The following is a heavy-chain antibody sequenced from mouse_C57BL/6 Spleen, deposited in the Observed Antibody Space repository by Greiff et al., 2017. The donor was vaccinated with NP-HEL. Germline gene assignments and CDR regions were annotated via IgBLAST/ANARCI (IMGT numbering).Heavy chain of an antibody. CDR1: GYAFSSSW. CDR3: ARSNYYGSSGWFAY. D-gene: IGHD1-1*01. V-gene: IGHV1-82*01. Sequence: VQLQQSGPELVKPGASVKISCKASGYAFSSSWMNWVKQRPGKGLEWIGRIYPGDGDTNYNGKFKGKGTLTEDKSSSTAYMQLSSLTSEDSAVYFCARSNYYGSSGWFAYWGQGTLVTVSA. CDR2: IYPGDGDT. J-gene: IGHJ3*01.